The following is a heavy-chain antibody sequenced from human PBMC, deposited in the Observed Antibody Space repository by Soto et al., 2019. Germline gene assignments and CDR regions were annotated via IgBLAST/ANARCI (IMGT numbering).Heavy chain of an antibody. D-gene: IGHD6-13*01. CDR1: GYTFTGYY. CDR3: ARGIAAAAARGMDV. J-gene: IGHJ6*02. Sequence: QVQLVQSGAEVKKPGASVKVSCKASGYTFTGYYMHWVRQAPGQGLEWMGWINPNSGGTNYAQKFQGWVTMTRDTSISTADRELSRLRADDTAVYYGARGIAAAAARGMDVWGQGTTVTVSS. V-gene: IGHV1-2*04. CDR2: INPNSGGT.